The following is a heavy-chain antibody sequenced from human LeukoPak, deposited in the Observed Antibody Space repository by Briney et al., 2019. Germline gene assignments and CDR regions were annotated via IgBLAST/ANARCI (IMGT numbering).Heavy chain of an antibody. CDR1: GGTFSSYA. Sequence: ASVKVSCKASGGTFSSYAISWVRQAPGQGLEWMGGIIPIFGTANYAQKFQGRVTITADESTNTAYMELSSLRSEDTAVYYCARELGKSPPAPLDAFDIWGQGTMVTVSS. CDR2: IIPIFGTA. D-gene: IGHD7-27*01. CDR3: ARELGKSPPAPLDAFDI. J-gene: IGHJ3*02. V-gene: IGHV1-69*13.